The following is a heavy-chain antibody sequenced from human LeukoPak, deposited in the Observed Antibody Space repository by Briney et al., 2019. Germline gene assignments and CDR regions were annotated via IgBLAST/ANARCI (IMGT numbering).Heavy chain of an antibody. V-gene: IGHV4-59*01. CDR1: GGSISSYY. CDR3: ASSVYGVEYYFDY. D-gene: IGHD3-10*01. Sequence: PSETPSLTCTVSGGSISSYYWSWIRQPPGKGLEWIGYIYYSGSTNYNPSLKSRVTISVDTSKNQFSLKLSSVTAADTAVYYCASSVYGVEYYFDYWGQGTLVTVSS. J-gene: IGHJ4*02. CDR2: IYYSGST.